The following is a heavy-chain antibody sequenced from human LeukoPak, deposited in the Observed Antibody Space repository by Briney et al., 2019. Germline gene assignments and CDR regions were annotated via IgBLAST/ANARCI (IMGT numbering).Heavy chain of an antibody. J-gene: IGHJ5*02. CDR1: GSTFTSYW. V-gene: IGHV3-74*01. D-gene: IGHD3-10*01. CDR3: VKVGSDSGSYYDS. Sequence: SGGSLRLSCAASGSTFTSYWMQWIRQAPGKGLLWVSRINSDGTSTSYADSVRGRFTMSRDNAKNTLYLQMNSLRAEDSAVYYCVKVGSDSGSYYDSWGQGTLVTVSS. CDR2: INSDGTST.